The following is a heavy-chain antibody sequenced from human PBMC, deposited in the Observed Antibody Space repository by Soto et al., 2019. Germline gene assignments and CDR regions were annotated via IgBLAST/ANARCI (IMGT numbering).Heavy chain of an antibody. CDR3: AKDSVYSSGWDY. Sequence: GGSLRLSCTASGFTFSSYAMSWVRQAPGKGLEWVSAISGSGGSTYYADSVKGRFTISRDNSKNTLYLQMNSLRAEDTAVYYCAKDSVYSSGWDYWGQGTLVTVSS. D-gene: IGHD6-19*01. V-gene: IGHV3-23*01. CDR1: GFTFSSYA. J-gene: IGHJ4*02. CDR2: ISGSGGST.